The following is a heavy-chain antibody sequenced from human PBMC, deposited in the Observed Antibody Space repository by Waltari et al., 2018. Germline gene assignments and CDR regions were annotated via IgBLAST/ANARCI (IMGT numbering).Heavy chain of an antibody. D-gene: IGHD3-22*01. CDR2: ISYDGSNK. CDR1: GFPFSSYA. V-gene: IGHV3-30*01. CDR3: SRDGYYSSGYYFDF. Sequence: QVQLVESGGGVVQPGRSLRLSCAASGFPFSSYAMHWVRTAPGKGLEWVAVISYDGSNKYYADSVKGRFTISRDNSKNTLYLQMNSLRAEDTAVYYCSRDGYYSSGYYFDFWGQGTLVTVSS. J-gene: IGHJ4*02.